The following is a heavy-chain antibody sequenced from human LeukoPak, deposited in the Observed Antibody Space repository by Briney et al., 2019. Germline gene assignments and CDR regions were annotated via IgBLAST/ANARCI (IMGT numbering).Heavy chain of an antibody. Sequence: GGSLRLSCAASGFTFSSYAMSWVRQAPGKGLEWVSAISGSGGSTYYADSVKGRFTISRDSSKNTLYLQMNSLRAEDTAVYYCAKDTTMIVVVILDYWGQGTLVTVSS. CDR1: GFTFSSYA. V-gene: IGHV3-23*01. D-gene: IGHD3-22*01. CDR3: AKDTTMIVVVILDY. J-gene: IGHJ4*02. CDR2: ISGSGGST.